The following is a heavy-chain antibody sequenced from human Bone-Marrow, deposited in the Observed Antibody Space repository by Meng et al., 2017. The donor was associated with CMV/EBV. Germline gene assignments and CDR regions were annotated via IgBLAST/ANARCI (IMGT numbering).Heavy chain of an antibody. CDR1: GFTFSSYA. J-gene: IGHJ4*02. V-gene: IGHV3-53*01. D-gene: IGHD2-21*01. CDR3: ARGDDLDY. CDR2: IYSGGST. Sequence: GESLKISCAASGFTFSSYAMSWVRQAPGKGLEWVSVIYSGGSTYYADSVKGRFTISRDNSKNTLYLQMNSLRAEDTAVYYCARGDDLDYWGQGTLVTVSS.